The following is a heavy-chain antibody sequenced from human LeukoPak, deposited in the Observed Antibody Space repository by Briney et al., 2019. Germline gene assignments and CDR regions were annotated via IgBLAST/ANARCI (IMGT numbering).Heavy chain of an antibody. CDR2: IYTSGST. CDR1: GGSISSYY. V-gene: IGHV4-4*07. J-gene: IGHJ4*02. D-gene: IGHD3-22*01. CDR3: ARDTYYYDSSGYYNGRYFDY. Sequence: SSETLSLTCTVSGGSISSYYWSWIRQPAGKGLEWIGRIYTSGSTNYNPSLKSRVTMSVDTSKNQFSLKLNSVTAADTAVYYCARDTYYYDSSGYYNGRYFDYWGQGTLVTVSS.